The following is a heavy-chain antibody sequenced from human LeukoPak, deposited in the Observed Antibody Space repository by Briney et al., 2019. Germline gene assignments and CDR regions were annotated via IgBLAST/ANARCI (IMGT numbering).Heavy chain of an antibody. D-gene: IGHD6-19*01. J-gene: IGHJ3*02. V-gene: IGHV3-64*01. Sequence: ISSNGGSTYYPNSLKGRFTISTDNSKNTLYLQMGSLRAEDMAVYYCARHSSGWYDGAFDIWGQGTMVTVSS. CDR3: ARHSSGWYDGAFDI. CDR2: ISSNGGST.